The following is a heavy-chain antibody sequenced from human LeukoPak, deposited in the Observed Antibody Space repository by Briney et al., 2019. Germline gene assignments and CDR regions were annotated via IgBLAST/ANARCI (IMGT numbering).Heavy chain of an antibody. V-gene: IGHV3-7*01. D-gene: IGHD3-3*01. CDR2: INRDGSEK. J-gene: IGHJ4*02. CDR1: GFTFSTYW. CDR3: ARWSEASDY. Sequence: GGSLRLSCAASGFTFSTYWMSWVRQAPGKGLEWVANINRDGSEKSYVDSVKGRFTISRDNAQNSLSLQMNNLRAGDTAVYYCARWSEASDYWGQGTLVTVSS.